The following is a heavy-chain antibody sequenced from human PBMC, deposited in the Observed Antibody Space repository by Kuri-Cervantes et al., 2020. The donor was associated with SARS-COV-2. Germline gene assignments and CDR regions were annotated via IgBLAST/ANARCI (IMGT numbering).Heavy chain of an antibody. CDR1: GGSISSSSYY. J-gene: IGHJ6*02. D-gene: IGHD3-3*01. CDR3: ARPMPYDFWSGYRAHYYGMDV. Sequence: GSLRLSCTVSGGSISSSSYYWGWIRQPPGKGLEWIGSIYYSGSTYYNPSLKSRVTISVDTSKNQFSLKLSSVTAADTAVYYCARPMPYDFWSGYRAHYYGMDVWGQGTTVTVSS. CDR2: IYYSGST. V-gene: IGHV4-39*01.